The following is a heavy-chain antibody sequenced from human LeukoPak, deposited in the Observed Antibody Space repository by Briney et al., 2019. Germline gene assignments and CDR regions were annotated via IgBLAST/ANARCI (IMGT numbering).Heavy chain of an antibody. J-gene: IGHJ6*02. D-gene: IGHD4-17*01. CDR1: GGSFSGYY. V-gene: IGHV4-34*01. Sequence: SETLSLTCAVYGGSFSGYYWSWIRQPPGKGLEWIGEINHSGSTNYNPSLKSRVTMSVDTSKNQFSLNLRSVTAADTAVYYCARDFAVTTAYYYGMDAWGQGTTVAVSS. CDR3: ARDFAVTTAYYYGMDA. CDR2: INHSGST.